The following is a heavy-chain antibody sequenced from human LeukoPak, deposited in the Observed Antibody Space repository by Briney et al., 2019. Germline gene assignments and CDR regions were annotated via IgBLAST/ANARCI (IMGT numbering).Heavy chain of an antibody. J-gene: IGHJ4*02. CDR3: ATTRSTSIDY. V-gene: IGHV4-39*07. D-gene: IGHD2-2*01. Sequence: SETLSLTCTVSGGSISSSSYYWGWIRQPPGKGLEWIGEINHSGSTNYNPSLKSRVTISVDTSKNQFSLKLSSVTAADTAVYYCATTRSTSIDYWGQGTLVTVSS. CDR2: INHSGST. CDR1: GGSISSSSYY.